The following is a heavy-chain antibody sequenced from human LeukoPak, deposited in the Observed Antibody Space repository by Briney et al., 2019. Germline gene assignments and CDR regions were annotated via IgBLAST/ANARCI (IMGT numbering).Heavy chain of an antibody. V-gene: IGHV3-48*02. CDR1: GFAFNTYS. CDR3: AKVRGSTWNFDY. D-gene: IGHD6-13*01. J-gene: IGHJ4*02. Sequence: PGGSLRLSCAASGFAFNTYSMNWVRQAPGKGLEWVSSITSSSTTIYYADPVKGRFTISRDNAKNSLYLQMNSLRDEDTAVYYCAKVRGSTWNFDYWGQGTLVTVSS. CDR2: ITSSSTTI.